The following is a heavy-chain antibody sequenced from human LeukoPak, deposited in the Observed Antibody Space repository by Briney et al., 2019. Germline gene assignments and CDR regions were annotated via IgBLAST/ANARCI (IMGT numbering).Heavy chain of an antibody. V-gene: IGHV1-2*02. CDR2: INPNSGGT. CDR3: ARVKRYCSSTSCYWTDY. Sequence: ASVKVSCKASGYTFTGYYMHLVRQAPGQGLEWMGWINPNSGGTNYAQKFQGRVTMTRDTSISTAYMELGRLRSDDTAVYYCARVKRYCSSTSCYWTDYWGQGTLVTVSS. D-gene: IGHD2-2*01. CDR1: GYTFTGYY. J-gene: IGHJ4*02.